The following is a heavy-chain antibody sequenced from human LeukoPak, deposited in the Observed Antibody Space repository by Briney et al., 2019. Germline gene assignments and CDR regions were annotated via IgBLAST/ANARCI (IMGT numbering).Heavy chain of an antibody. CDR3: AKDKGSLLWFGELFPYFDY. J-gene: IGHJ4*02. V-gene: IGHV3-30*02. CDR1: GVTFSSYA. Sequence: GGSLRLSCAASGVTFSSYAMSWVRQAPGKGLEWVAFIRYDGSNKYYADSVKGRFTISRDNSKNTLYLQMNSLRAEDTAVYYCAKDKGSLLWFGELFPYFDYWGQGTLVTVSS. CDR2: IRYDGSNK. D-gene: IGHD3-10*01.